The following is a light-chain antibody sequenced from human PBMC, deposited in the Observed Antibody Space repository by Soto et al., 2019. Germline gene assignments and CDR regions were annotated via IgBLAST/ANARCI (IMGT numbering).Light chain of an antibody. CDR1: SSDVGGYDY. V-gene: IGLV2-14*01. J-gene: IGLJ1*01. CDR2: DVT. Sequence: QSVLTQPASVSGSPGQSITISCTGTSSDVGGYDYVSWYQQHPGKATKLMIYDVTNRPSGVSNRFSGSKSGNTASLTISGLQAEDEADYYCISYASINTDVFGTGTKLTVL. CDR3: ISYASINTDV.